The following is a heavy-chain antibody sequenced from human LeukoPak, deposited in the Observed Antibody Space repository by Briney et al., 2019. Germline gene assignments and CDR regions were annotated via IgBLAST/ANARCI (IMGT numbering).Heavy chain of an antibody. Sequence: SETVSLTCAVYGGSFSGYNWSWIRQPPGKGLEWIGEINHSRSTNYNPSLKSRVTISVDTSKNQFSLKLSSVTAADTAVYYCARGRSSRNRPRLDYWGQGTLVTVSS. D-gene: IGHD1-14*01. CDR3: ARGRSSRNRPRLDY. CDR1: GGSFSGYN. CDR2: INHSRST. V-gene: IGHV4-34*01. J-gene: IGHJ4*02.